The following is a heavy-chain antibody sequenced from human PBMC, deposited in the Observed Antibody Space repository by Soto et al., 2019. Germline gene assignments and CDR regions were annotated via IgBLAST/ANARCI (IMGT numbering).Heavy chain of an antibody. CDR2: INPGCGSA. V-gene: IGHV1-46*01. J-gene: IGHJ6*02. Sequence: QVDLVQSGAEVKKPGASVTISCKASGSAITRYYIHWVRQAPGRGLEWMGIINPGCGSASYAQKFQDRVTIDKDTSTGTVYMDLRSLRTEDTAVYYCARDTSGWSLNGLDVWGQGTTVNVSS. D-gene: IGHD6-19*01. CDR1: GSAITRYY. CDR3: ARDTSGWSLNGLDV.